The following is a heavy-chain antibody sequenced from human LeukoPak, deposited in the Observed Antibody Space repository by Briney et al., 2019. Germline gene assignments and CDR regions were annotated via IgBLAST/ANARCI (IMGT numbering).Heavy chain of an antibody. V-gene: IGHV3-48*01. J-gene: IGHJ4*02. D-gene: IGHD6-13*01. CDR2: ISSSSSTI. Sequence: PGGSLRLSCAASGFTFSSYSMNWVRQAPGKGLEWVSYISSSSSTIYCADSVKGRFTISRDNAKNSLYLQMNSLRAEDTAVYYCARDWFFHSSWYGGVDYWGQGTLVTVSS. CDR1: GFTFSSYS. CDR3: ARDWFFHSSWYGGVDY.